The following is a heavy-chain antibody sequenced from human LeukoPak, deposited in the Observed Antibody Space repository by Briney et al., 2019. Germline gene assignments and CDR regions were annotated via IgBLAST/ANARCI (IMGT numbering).Heavy chain of an antibody. Sequence: PGGSLRLSCAASGFIFSNAWMNWVRQAPGKGLEWLGRIKSKPDGETLDYAAPVKGRFTISRDDSRNTVYLQISSLKTEDTAVYYCTTSGPYFDYWGRRTLVTVSS. V-gene: IGHV3-15*01. CDR1: GFIFSNAW. J-gene: IGHJ4*02. CDR3: TTSGPYFDY. D-gene: IGHD6-25*01. CDR2: IKSKPDGETL.